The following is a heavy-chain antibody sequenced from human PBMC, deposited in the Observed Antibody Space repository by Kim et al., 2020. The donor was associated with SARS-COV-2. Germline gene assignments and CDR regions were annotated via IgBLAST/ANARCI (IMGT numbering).Heavy chain of an antibody. CDR2: IDCANGNR. D-gene: IGHD2-15*01. CDR3: LGGYYVEY. Sequence: ASVKVSCKTSGHTFSRDSIHWVRQAPGQRLEWMGGIDCANGNRKYSQKFQGRVTFTSDTSASTAYMELSSLRSEDSAVYYCLGGYYVEYWGQGTLVTVSS. CDR1: GHTFSRDS. J-gene: IGHJ4*02. V-gene: IGHV1-3*01.